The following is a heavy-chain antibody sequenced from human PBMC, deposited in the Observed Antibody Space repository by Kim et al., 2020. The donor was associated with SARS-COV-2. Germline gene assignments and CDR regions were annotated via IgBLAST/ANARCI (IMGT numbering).Heavy chain of an antibody. J-gene: IGHJ4*02. CDR3: ARRDYYDSTTYYPD. Sequence: SETLSLTCTVSGGSISISNWWSWVRQPPGKGLEWIGEIHQSGSTNYNPSLKSRVTISVDKSKNQFSLKLSSVTAADTAVYYCARRDYYDSTTYYPDWGQGTLVTVSS. CDR2: IHQSGST. CDR1: GGSISISNW. D-gene: IGHD3-22*01. V-gene: IGHV4-4*02.